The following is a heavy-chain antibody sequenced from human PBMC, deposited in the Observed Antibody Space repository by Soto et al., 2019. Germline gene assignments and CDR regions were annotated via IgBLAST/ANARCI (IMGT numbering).Heavy chain of an antibody. CDR1: GYTFTSYD. D-gene: IGHD2-2*03. Sequence: ASVKVSCKASGYTFTSYDINWVRQATGQGLEWMGWMNPNSGNTGYAQKFQGRVTMTRNTSISTAYMELSSLRSEDTAVYYCARGKLDIVVVPAAMGGGSYYYYYGMDVWGQGTTVTVSS. V-gene: IGHV1-8*01. CDR2: MNPNSGNT. CDR3: ARGKLDIVVVPAAMGGGSYYYYYGMDV. J-gene: IGHJ6*02.